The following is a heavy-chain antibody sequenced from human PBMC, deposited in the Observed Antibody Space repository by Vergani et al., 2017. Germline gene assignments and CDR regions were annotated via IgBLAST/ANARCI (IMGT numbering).Heavy chain of an antibody. V-gene: IGHV4-38-2*01. J-gene: IGHJ6*02. Sequence: QVQLQESGPGLVKPSETLTLTCDVSDSSIMTNSNWGWFRRSPGRGLEWIGCIHHSGDTHYNSSLKSRVSISMVSSSKFSLSLTSVTAADTAIYYCARHRGSGCFFPSSYFYGMDVWGHGTTVTVAS. CDR3: ARHRGSGCFFPSSYFYGMDV. D-gene: IGHD3-10*01. CDR2: IHHSGDT. CDR1: DSSIMTNSN.